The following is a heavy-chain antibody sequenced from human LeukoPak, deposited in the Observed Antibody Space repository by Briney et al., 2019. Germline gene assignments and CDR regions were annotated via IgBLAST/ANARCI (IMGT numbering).Heavy chain of an antibody. Sequence: GGSLRLSCAASGFTFSDYYMSWIRQAPGKGLEWVSYISSSGSAIYYADSVKGRFTISRDNAKNSLYLQVNSLRAEDTAVYYFARERNSYFDYWGQGTLVTVSS. CDR3: ARERNSYFDY. V-gene: IGHV3-11*01. D-gene: IGHD1-14*01. CDR2: ISSSGSAI. J-gene: IGHJ4*02. CDR1: GFTFSDYY.